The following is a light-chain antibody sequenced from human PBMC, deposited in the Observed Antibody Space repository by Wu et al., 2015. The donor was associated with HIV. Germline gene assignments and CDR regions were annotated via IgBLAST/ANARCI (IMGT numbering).Light chain of an antibody. Sequence: ELVLTQSPGTLSLSPGERATLSCRASQSVSSSYLAWYQQKPGQAPRLPIYGASSRATGIPDRFSGSGSGTDFTLTISRLEPEDFAVYYCQHYDSSPPYTFGQGTKLEIK. CDR3: QHYDSSPPYT. CDR2: GAS. CDR1: QSVSSSY. J-gene: IGKJ2*01. V-gene: IGKV3-20*01.